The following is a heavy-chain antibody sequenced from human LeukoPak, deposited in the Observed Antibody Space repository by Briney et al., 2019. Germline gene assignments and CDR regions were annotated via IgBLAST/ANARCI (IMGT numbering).Heavy chain of an antibody. J-gene: IGHJ6*04. CDR2: IIPIFGTA. CDR1: GGTFTIYA. V-gene: IGHV1-69*06. Sequence: SVKVSCKASGGTFTIYAISWVRQAPGQGLEWMGGIIPIFGTANYAQKFQGRVTITADKSTSTAYMELSSLRSEDTAVYYCARADGIAVAGIYYYYGMDVWGKGTTVTVSS. CDR3: ARADGIAVAGIYYYYGMDV. D-gene: IGHD6-19*01.